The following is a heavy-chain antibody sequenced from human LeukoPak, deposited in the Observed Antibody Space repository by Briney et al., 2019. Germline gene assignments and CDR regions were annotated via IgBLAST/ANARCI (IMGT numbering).Heavy chain of an antibody. Sequence: GGSLRLSCAASGFTFSSYGMHWVRQAPGKGLEWVAVISYDGSNKYYADSVKGRFTISRDNSKNTLYLQMNSLRAEDTAVYYCAKAYGRGGMDVWGQGTTVTVSS. D-gene: IGHD1-26*01. J-gene: IGHJ6*02. CDR2: ISYDGSNK. V-gene: IGHV3-30*18. CDR1: GFTFSSYG. CDR3: AKAYGRGGMDV.